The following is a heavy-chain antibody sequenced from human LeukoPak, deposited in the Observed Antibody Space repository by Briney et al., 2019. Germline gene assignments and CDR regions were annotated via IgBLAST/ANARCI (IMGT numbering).Heavy chain of an antibody. CDR3: ARRYCSSTSCTLDY. CDR1: GFSLGSYE. V-gene: IGHV3-48*03. D-gene: IGHD2-2*01. J-gene: IGHJ4*02. Sequence: GGSLRLSCAASGFSLGSYEVNWVRQAPGKGLEWVSYISTSGSTKYYGDSVKGRFTISRDNAENSLYLQMNSLRAEDTAVYYCARRYCSSTSCTLDYWGQGTLVTVSS. CDR2: ISTSGSTK.